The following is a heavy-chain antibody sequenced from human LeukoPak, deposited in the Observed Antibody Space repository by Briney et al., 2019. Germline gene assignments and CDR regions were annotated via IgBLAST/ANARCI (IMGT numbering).Heavy chain of an antibody. CDR3: ARHGYTYDYGSAHYYYYMDV. CDR2: VNHSGST. CDR1: GGSISSGGYY. V-gene: IGHV4-39*01. J-gene: IGHJ6*03. D-gene: IGHD5-18*01. Sequence: SETLSLTCTVSGGSISSGGYYWSWIRQPPGKGLEWIGVVNHSGSTNYNPSLKSRVTISLDTSKNQFSLKVRSVTVADTAVYYCARHGYTYDYGSAHYYYYMDVWGKGTTVTVSS.